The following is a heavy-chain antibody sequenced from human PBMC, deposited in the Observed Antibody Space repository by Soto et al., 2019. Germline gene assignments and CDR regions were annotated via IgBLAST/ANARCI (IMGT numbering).Heavy chain of an antibody. D-gene: IGHD2-21*02. V-gene: IGHV1-69*12. CDR1: GGTFSDFG. CDR3: ATTFCGEDCFSTYYLDH. Sequence: QVQVVQSGAEVKKPGSSVKVSCKVSGGTFSDFGLSWVRLAPGRGLEWLGGIIPMSSVVNHGQTFQGRVTITADASTGTGNRELSSLRSEDTALYYWATTFCGEDCFSTYYLDHWGQGTLVTVSS. J-gene: IGHJ4*02. CDR2: IIPMSSVV.